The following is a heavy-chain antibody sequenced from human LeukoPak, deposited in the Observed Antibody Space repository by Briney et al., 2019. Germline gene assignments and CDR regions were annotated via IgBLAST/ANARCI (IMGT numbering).Heavy chain of an antibody. Sequence: SETLSLTCTVSGGSISTYYGNWIRQAPGKGLEWIGYIYYSGSTYYNPSLKSRVTISVDTSKNQFSLKLSSVTAADTAVYYCARASSVVVAAGYFDYWGQGTLVTVSS. CDR3: ARASSVVVAAGYFDY. D-gene: IGHD2-2*01. CDR2: IYYSGST. V-gene: IGHV4-59*12. J-gene: IGHJ4*02. CDR1: GGSISTYY.